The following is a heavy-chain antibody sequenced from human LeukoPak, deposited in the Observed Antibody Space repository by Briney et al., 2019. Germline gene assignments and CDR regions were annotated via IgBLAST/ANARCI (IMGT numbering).Heavy chain of an antibody. D-gene: IGHD6-13*01. CDR1: GLSLSTSGVG. CDR3: ARILTSGYSSRWSFDY. J-gene: IGHJ4*02. CDR2: IYWNGDK. V-gene: IGHV2-5*01. Sequence: SGPTLVKPTQTLTLTCTFSGLSLSTSGVGVGWIRQPPGKALEWLALIYWNGDKRYSPSLKSRLTITKDTSKNQVVLTMTNMDPVDTATYYCARILTSGYSSRWSFDYWGQGTLVTVSS.